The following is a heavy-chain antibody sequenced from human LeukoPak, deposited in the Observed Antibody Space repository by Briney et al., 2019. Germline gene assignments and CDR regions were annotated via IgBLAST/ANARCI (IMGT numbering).Heavy chain of an antibody. D-gene: IGHD1-1*01. CDR1: GFTFTDYG. CDR3: AKEGTASKPSDLDY. Sequence: GSLRLSCAASGFTFTDYGIHWVRQAPGKGLEWVAFIRYDGTIKYYADSVKGRFTISRDNSRNTLYLQMNSLRTEDTAVYYCAKEGTASKPSDLDYWGQGTLATVSS. V-gene: IGHV3-30*02. CDR2: IRYDGTIK. J-gene: IGHJ4*02.